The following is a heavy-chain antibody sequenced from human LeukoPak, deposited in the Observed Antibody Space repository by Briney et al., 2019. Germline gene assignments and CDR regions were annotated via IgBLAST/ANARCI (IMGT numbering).Heavy chain of an antibody. CDR1: GFSVSNYY. Sequence: GGSLRLSCAGSGFSVSNYYMNWVRQAPGKGLEWVSLIRDSGATFYADSGKGRFTISRDNSKNTIYLQMNRLRVEDTAVYFCARDRAVTQVWVEFDSWGQGTQVTVSS. J-gene: IGHJ5*01. V-gene: IGHV3-66*03. D-gene: IGHD3-16*01. CDR2: IRDSGAT. CDR3: ARDRAVTQVWVEFDS.